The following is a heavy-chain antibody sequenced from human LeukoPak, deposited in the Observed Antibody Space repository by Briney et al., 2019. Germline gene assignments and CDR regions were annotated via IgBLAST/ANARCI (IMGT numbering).Heavy chain of an antibody. J-gene: IGHJ6*03. CDR2: IYHSGST. D-gene: IGHD3-10*01. V-gene: IGHV4-4*02. CDR1: GGSISSSNW. Sequence: SETLSLTCAVSGGSISSSNWWSWIRQPPGKGLEWIGEIYHSGSTYYNPSLKSRVTISVDTSKNQFSLKLSSVTAADTAVYYCARARYGSGSSVYYYYYYMDVWGKGTTVTVSS. CDR3: ARARYGSGSSVYYYYYYMDV.